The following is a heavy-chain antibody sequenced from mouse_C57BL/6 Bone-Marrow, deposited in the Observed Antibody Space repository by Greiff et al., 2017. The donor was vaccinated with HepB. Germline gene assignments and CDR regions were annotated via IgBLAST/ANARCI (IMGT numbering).Heavy chain of an antibody. Sequence: VQLQQPGAELVRPGTSVKSSCKASGYTFTSYWMHWVKQRPGQGLEWIGVIDPSDSYTNYNQKFKGKATLTVDTSSSTAYMQLSSLTSEDSAVYYCAREGDYSDYWGQGTTLTVSS. V-gene: IGHV1-59*01. J-gene: IGHJ2*01. CDR2: IDPSDSYT. CDR1: GYTFTSYW. CDR3: AREGDYSDY.